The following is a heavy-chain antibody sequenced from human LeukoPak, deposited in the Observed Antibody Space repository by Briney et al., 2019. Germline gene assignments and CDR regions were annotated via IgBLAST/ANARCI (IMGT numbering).Heavy chain of an antibody. CDR3: ARDQYGSGLGGY. J-gene: IGHJ4*02. D-gene: IGHD2-8*01. CDR2: IRYDGSNK. CDR1: GFTFSSYG. Sequence: GGSLRLSCAASGFTFSSYGMHWVRQAPGKGLEWVAFIRYDGSNKYYAGSVKGRFTISRDNSKNTLYLQMNSLRAEDTALYYCARDQYGSGLGGYWGQGTLVTVSS. V-gene: IGHV3-30*02.